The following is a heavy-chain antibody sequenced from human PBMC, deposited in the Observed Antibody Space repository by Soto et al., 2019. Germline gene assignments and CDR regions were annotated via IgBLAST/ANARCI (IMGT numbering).Heavy chain of an antibody. CDR2: IYSRGKT. V-gene: IGHV4-39*01. D-gene: IGHD6-19*01. J-gene: IGHJ4*02. CDR3: VRSGSGLFYYDY. Sequence: PSETLFLTCTFFGYPINGNSFYWGWIRQPPGKGLEWIGSIYSRGKTYYNPSLQSRVTISVDTSNDQFSLKLSSVTAADTALYYCVRSGSGLFYYDYWAQGTLVTVSS. CDR1: GYPINGNSFY.